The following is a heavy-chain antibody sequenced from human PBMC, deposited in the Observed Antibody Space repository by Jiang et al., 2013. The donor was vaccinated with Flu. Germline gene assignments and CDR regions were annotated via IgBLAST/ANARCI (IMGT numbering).Heavy chain of an antibody. Sequence: KGLEWMGIIYPGDSDTRYSPSFQGQVTISADKSISTAYLQWSSLKASDTAMYYCARHHPNYPFDPWGQGTLVTVSS. D-gene: IGHD5-24*01. CDR3: ARHHPNYPFDP. V-gene: IGHV5-51*01. J-gene: IGHJ5*02. CDR2: IYPGDSDT.